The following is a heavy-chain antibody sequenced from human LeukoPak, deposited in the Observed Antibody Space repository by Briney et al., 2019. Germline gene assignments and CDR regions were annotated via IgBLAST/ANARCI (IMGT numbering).Heavy chain of an antibody. V-gene: IGHV1-24*01. CDR1: GDTLTGLS. Sequence: ASVKVSCKVSGDTLTGLSIHWERQAPGKGLEWMGGFDEPEDGEIQYSQKFQGRVTMTEDTSTDTAYMELSALRSEDTAVYYCAAGARWQLLDYWGQGTLVTVSS. CDR2: FDEPEDGEI. D-gene: IGHD4-23*01. CDR3: AAGARWQLLDY. J-gene: IGHJ4*02.